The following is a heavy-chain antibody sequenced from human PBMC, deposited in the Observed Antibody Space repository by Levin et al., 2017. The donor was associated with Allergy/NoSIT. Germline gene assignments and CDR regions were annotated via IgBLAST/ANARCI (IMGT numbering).Heavy chain of an antibody. Sequence: GGSLRLSCAASGFTFSSYWMSWVRQAPGKGLEWVANIKQGGSEKYYVDSVKGRFTISRDNAKNSLYLQMNSLSAEDTAVYYCARGLCSGVTCYSSWYFDLWGRGTLVTVSS. CDR2: IKQGGSEK. V-gene: IGHV3-7*01. CDR3: ARGLCSGVTCYSSWYFDL. J-gene: IGHJ2*01. CDR1: GFTFSSYW. D-gene: IGHD2-15*01.